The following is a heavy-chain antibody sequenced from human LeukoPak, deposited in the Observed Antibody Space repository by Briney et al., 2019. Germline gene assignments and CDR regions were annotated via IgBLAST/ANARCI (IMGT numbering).Heavy chain of an antibody. CDR1: GFTFSTYA. CDR3: AKDRRLVHYYFDY. V-gene: IGHV3-23*01. J-gene: IGHJ4*02. Sequence: PGGSLRLSCAPSGFTFSTYAMSWVRQAPRQGLEWVSAISGSGGSTYYAGSVKGRFTISRNNSKTTLYLQMNSLRAEDTAVYYCAKDRRLVHYYFDYWGQGTLVTVSS. D-gene: IGHD6-19*01. CDR2: ISGSGGST.